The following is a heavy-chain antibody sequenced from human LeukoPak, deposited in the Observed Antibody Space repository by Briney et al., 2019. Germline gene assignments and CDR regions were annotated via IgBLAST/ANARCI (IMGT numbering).Heavy chain of an antibody. CDR2: LNPDGSEK. V-gene: IGHV3-7*01. D-gene: IGHD6-19*01. CDR3: VRDANSGWSDLDN. CDR1: GFTFNNFW. J-gene: IGHJ4*02. Sequence: GGSLRLSCVASGFTFNNFWMNWVRQAPGKGLEWVANLNPDGSEKNYVDSVEGRFTISRDNARHSLYLQMNNLRAEDSAVYFCVRDANSGWSDLDNWGQGTLVTVSS.